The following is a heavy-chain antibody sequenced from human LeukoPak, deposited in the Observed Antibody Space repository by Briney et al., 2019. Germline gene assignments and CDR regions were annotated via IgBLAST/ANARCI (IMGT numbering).Heavy chain of an antibody. CDR3: AGDPPRSGWFDP. D-gene: IGHD3-10*01. CDR2: ISGSGGST. CDR1: GFTFISYA. V-gene: IGHV3-23*01. J-gene: IGHJ5*02. Sequence: GGALRLSCAASGFTFISYAMSWVRQAPGKGLEWVSAISGSGGSTYYADSVKGPFTISRDNSKYTLYLQMNSLRAEDTAVYYCAGDPPRSGWFDPWGQGTLVTVSS.